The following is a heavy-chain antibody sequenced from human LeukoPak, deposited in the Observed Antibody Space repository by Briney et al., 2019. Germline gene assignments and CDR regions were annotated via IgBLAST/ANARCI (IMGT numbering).Heavy chain of an antibody. CDR3: ARGLYDSSGPEGYMDV. Sequence: ASVKVSCKASGYTFTGYYMHWVRQAPGQGLEWMGWINPNSGGTNYAQKFQGWVTMTRDTSISTAYMELSRLRSDDTAVYYCARGLYDSSGPEGYMDVWGKGTTVTVSS. J-gene: IGHJ6*03. CDR2: INPNSGGT. D-gene: IGHD3-22*01. CDR1: GYTFTGYY. V-gene: IGHV1-2*04.